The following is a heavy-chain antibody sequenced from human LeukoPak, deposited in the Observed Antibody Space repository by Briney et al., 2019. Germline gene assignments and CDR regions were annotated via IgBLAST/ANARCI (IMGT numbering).Heavy chain of an antibody. V-gene: IGHV1-2*06. J-gene: IGHJ4*02. Sequence: GASVKVSCKASGYTFTGYYMHWVRQAPGQGLEWMGRINPNSGGTNYAQKFQGRVTMTRDTSISTAYMELSRRRSDDTAVYYCARGVAVAASPSDYWGQGTLVTVSS. CDR3: ARGVAVAASPSDY. CDR2: INPNSGGT. CDR1: GYTFTGYY. D-gene: IGHD6-19*01.